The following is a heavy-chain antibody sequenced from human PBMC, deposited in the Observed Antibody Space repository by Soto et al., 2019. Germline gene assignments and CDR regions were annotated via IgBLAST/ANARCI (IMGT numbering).Heavy chain of an antibody. Sequence: EVQLVESGGGLVQPGGSLKLSCAASGFTFSGSAMQWVRQASGKGLEWVGRIRSKANSYATAYAASVKGRFTISRDDSKNTAYLQMNSLKTEDTAVYYCTALPSDYWGQRTLVTVSS. CDR3: TALPSDY. J-gene: IGHJ4*02. CDR1: GFTFSGSA. CDR2: IRSKANSYAT. V-gene: IGHV3-73*01.